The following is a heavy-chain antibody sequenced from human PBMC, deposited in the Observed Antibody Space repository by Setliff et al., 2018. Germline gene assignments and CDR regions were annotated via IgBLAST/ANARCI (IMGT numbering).Heavy chain of an antibody. J-gene: IGHJ4*02. D-gene: IGHD6-19*01. CDR2: ISSSSSYI. V-gene: IGHV3-21*01. CDR1: GFTFSSYS. CDR3: ARGKWQWLVLDC. Sequence: GGSLRLSCAASGFTFSSYSMNWVRQAPGKGLEWVSSISSSSSYIYYADSVKGRFTIARDNAKNSLYLQMNSLRAEDTAVYYCARGKWQWLVLDCWGQGALVTVSS.